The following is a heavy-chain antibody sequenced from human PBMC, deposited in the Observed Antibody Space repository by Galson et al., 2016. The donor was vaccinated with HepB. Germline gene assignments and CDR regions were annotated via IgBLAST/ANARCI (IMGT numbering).Heavy chain of an antibody. V-gene: IGHV4-61*02. CDR3: ARARAGRWTGALSS. CDR2: IYTTGST. J-gene: IGHJ5*02. D-gene: IGHD3/OR15-3a*01. Sequence: TLSLTCTISGDSITSGAFDWTWIRQPAGKGLEWIGRIYTTGSTRYSPSLKSRVSISIDTSKNQVSLSLTYATAADAAVYYCARARAGRWTGALSSWGQGTRVTGSS. CDR1: GDSITSGAFD.